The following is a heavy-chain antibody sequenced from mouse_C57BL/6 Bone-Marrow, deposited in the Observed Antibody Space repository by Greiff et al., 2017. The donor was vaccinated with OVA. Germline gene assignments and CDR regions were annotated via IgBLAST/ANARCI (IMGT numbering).Heavy chain of an antibody. CDR3: ARRDTTGYYAMDY. J-gene: IGHJ4*01. CDR1: GFSFTSYG. V-gene: IGHV2-2*01. D-gene: IGHD2-12*01. CDR2: IWSGGST. Sequence: QVQLQQSGPGLVQPSQSLSIPCTVSGFSFTSYGVHWVRQSPGKGLEWLGVIWSGGSTDYNAAFISGLAISKDNSKSQVFFKMNSLQADDTAIYYCARRDTTGYYAMDYWGQGTSVTVSA.